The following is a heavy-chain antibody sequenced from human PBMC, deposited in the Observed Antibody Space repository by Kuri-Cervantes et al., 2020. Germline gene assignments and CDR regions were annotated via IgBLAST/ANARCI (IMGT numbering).Heavy chain of an antibody. V-gene: IGHV4-59*01. CDR1: GGSISSYY. CDR2: IYYSGST. CDR3: ARDRVGYYYGSGSPWTNYYYGMDV. D-gene: IGHD3-10*01. J-gene: IGHJ6*02. Sequence: SETLSLTCTVSGGSISSYYWSWIRQPPGKGLEWIGYIYYSGSTNYNPSLKSRVTISVDTSKNQFSLKLSSVTAADTAVYYCARDRVGYYYGSGSPWTNYYYGMDVWGQGTMVTVSS.